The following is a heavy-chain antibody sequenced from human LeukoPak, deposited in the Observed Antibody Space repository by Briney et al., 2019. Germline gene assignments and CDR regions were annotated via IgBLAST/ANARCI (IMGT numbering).Heavy chain of an antibody. D-gene: IGHD6-13*01. Sequence: QPGGSLRLSCAASGFTVSSTYMSWVRPAPGKGLEWVAVISHDGSNKYYADSVKGRFTISRDNSKNTLYLQMNSLRAEDTAVYYCAKVPPYSSSWWGPFDYWGQGTLVTVSS. CDR3: AKVPPYSSSWWGPFDY. J-gene: IGHJ4*02. CDR1: GFTVSSTY. CDR2: ISHDGSNK. V-gene: IGHV3-30*18.